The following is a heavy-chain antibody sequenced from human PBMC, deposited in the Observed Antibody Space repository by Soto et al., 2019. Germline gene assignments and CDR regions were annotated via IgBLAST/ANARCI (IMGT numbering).Heavy chain of an antibody. CDR2: IYYSGST. CDR1: GGSLSSYY. D-gene: IGHD3-3*01. V-gene: IGHV4-59*01. CDR3: GRVTSGYRPHFEY. Sequence: QVQLQESGPGLVKPSETLSLTCTVSGGSLSSYYWSWIRQPPGKGLECIGYIYYSGSTNYKPSLKSRATISVDTATNQFSLKLSSVTAADTAVYYCGRVTSGYRPHFEYWGQGTLVTVSS. J-gene: IGHJ4*02.